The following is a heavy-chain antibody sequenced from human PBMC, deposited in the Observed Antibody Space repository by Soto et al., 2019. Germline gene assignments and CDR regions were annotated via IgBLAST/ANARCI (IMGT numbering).Heavy chain of an antibody. CDR2: IEPSDSCT. CDR1: GYSFTSYW. CDR3: ARHSSTIQGMDV. J-gene: IGHJ6*02. V-gene: IGHV5-10-1*01. D-gene: IGHD3-9*01. Sequence: GESLKISCKGSGYSFTSYWISWVRQMPGKGLEWMGRIEPSDSCTNYSPSFQGHVTISADKSISTAYLQWSSLKASDTAMYYCARHSSTIQGMDVWGQGTTVTVSS.